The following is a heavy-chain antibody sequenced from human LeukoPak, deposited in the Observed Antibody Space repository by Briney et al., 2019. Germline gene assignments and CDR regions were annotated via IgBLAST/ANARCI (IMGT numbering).Heavy chain of an antibody. CDR3: AKDRGGNYHVYPDNDALDI. J-gene: IGHJ3*02. Sequence: GGSLRLSCAASGFTFSSYGLHWVRQAPGKGLEWVAVIAYDGSNKYYADSVKGRFTISRDNSKNTLNLQMNGLTDEDTALYYCAKDRGGNYHVYPDNDALDIWGQGTMVTVSS. V-gene: IGHV3-30*18. CDR2: IAYDGSNK. CDR1: GFTFSSYG. D-gene: IGHD3-10*01.